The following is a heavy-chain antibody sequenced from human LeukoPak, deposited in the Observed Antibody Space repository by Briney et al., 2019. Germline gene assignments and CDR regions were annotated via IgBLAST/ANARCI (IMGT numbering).Heavy chain of an antibody. CDR1: GGTFSSYA. D-gene: IGHD3-3*01. CDR3: ARASLRFLEWSYNWFDP. Sequence: ASVKVSCNASGGTFSSYAISWVRQAPGQGLEWMGGIIPIFGTANYAQKFQGRVTITTDESTSTAYMELSSLRSEDTAVYYCARASLRFLEWSYNWFDPWGQGTLVTVSS. V-gene: IGHV1-69*05. J-gene: IGHJ5*02. CDR2: IIPIFGTA.